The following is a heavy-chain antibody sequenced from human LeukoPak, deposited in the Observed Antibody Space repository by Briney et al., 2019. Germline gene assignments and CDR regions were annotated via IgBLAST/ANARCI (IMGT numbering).Heavy chain of an antibody. CDR3: ARHWAANWGPDDAFDI. Sequence: SETLSLACTVSGGSISSSSFYWGWIRQPPEKRLEWIGSVFYSGSTYYNPSLKTRVTISVDTSKNQFSLKLSSVTAADTAVYYCARHWAANWGPDDAFDIWGQGTMVTVSS. J-gene: IGHJ3*02. V-gene: IGHV4-39*01. CDR1: GGSISSSSFY. D-gene: IGHD7-27*01. CDR2: VFYSGST.